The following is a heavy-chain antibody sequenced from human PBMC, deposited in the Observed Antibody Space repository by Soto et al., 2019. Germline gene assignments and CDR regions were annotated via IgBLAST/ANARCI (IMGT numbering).Heavy chain of an antibody. CDR1: GFSLSADGVG. CDR3: AHAEGGTSWTNDAIDV. D-gene: IGHD2-2*01. J-gene: IGHJ3*01. CDR2: IYWDDDK. Sequence: QITLKESGPTLVKPTQTLTLTCTFSGFSLSADGVGVGWLRQPPGTALEWLALIYWDDDKRYRPSLKSRLTSTTDTAENQVVLTTTNMDPGDTATYYWAHAEGGTSWTNDAIDVWGQGTVVSVSS. V-gene: IGHV2-5*02.